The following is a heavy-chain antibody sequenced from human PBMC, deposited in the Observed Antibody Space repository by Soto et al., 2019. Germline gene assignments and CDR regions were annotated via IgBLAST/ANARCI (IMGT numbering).Heavy chain of an antibody. Sequence: QVQLVQSGAEVKKPGASVKVSCTASGYTFTHYAIHWVRHAPGQRLEWMGFINAGSGNTKYSQTLQGRLTFTKDTSASTAYMDLSRLRSDATAISYFARGLAADGAWGQGTLVNVSS. CDR1: GYTFTHYA. CDR3: ARGLAADGA. J-gene: IGHJ5*02. V-gene: IGHV1-3*01. D-gene: IGHD6-13*01. CDR2: INAGSGNT.